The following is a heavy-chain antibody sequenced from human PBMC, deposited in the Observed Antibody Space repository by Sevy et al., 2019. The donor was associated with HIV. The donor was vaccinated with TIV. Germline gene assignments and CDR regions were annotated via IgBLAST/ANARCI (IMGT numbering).Heavy chain of an antibody. J-gene: IGHJ4*02. CDR1: GFTFSSYG. CDR2: IWYDGSNK. CDR3: ARDRDRDSSSWYYPDY. Sequence: GGSLRLSCVASGFTFSSYGMHWVRQAPGKGLEWVAVIWYDGSNKYYADSVKGRFTISRDNSKNTLYLQMNSLRAEDTAVYYCARDRDRDSSSWYYPDYWGQGTLVTVSS. D-gene: IGHD6-13*01. V-gene: IGHV3-33*01.